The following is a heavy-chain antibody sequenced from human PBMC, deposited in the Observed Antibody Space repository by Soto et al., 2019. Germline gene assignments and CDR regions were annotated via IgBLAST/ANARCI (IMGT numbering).Heavy chain of an antibody. Sequence: QVQLVQSGAEVKTPGSSVKVSCKASGGTLSDYAISWVRQAPGHGLEWMGGLIPTVDSANYAQNFQGRLTISADESTSTAKLELSRLRSDDTAVYYCAVAAVREIMAQESSGMAVWGQGTTVIVSS. V-gene: IGHV1-69*01. J-gene: IGHJ6*02. CDR2: LIPTVDSA. CDR3: AVAAVREIMAQESSGMAV. CDR1: GGTLSDYA. D-gene: IGHD3-10*01.